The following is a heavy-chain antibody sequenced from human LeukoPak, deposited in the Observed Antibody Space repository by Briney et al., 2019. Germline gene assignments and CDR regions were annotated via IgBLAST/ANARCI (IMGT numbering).Heavy chain of an antibody. V-gene: IGHV3-30*02. D-gene: IGHD6-13*01. CDR3: AKRRDVAAGGSGAFDY. CDR1: GFTFSSYG. CDR2: IRYDGSSQ. Sequence: GGSLRLSCAASGFTFSSYGMHWVRQAPGKGLEWVAFIRYDGSSQRYTDSVKGRFTISRDNSKNTVYLQMNSLRAEDTAVYCCAKRRDVAAGGSGAFDYWGQGSLVTVSS. J-gene: IGHJ4*02.